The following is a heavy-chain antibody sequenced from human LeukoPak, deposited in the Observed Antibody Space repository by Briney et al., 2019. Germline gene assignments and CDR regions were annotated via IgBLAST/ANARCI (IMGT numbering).Heavy chain of an antibody. V-gene: IGHV4-59*01. D-gene: IGHD5-18*01. CDR1: GGSISTYY. CDR2: MQYTGNS. CDR3: ARDAEHSYGRYFAY. J-gene: IGHJ4*02. Sequence: SETLSLICTVSGGSISTYYWNWIQKTPGKGLEWIGFMQYTGNSQYNPSLKSRVTMFVDTSKNQFSLKLSSVTAADTAVYYCARDAEHSYGRYFAYWGQGILVTVSS.